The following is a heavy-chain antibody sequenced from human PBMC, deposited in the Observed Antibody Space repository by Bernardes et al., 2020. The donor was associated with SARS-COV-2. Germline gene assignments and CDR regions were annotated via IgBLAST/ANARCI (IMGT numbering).Heavy chain of an antibody. J-gene: IGHJ1*01. D-gene: IGHD2-2*01. Sequence: GGSLRLSCAASGFTFDDYAMHWVRQAPGKGLEWVSGISWNSGSIGYADSVKGRFTISRDNAKNSLYLQMNSLRAEDTALYYCATQLPSVQHWGQGTLVTGSA. CDR1: GFTFDDYA. CDR2: ISWNSGSI. CDR3: ATQLPSVQH. V-gene: IGHV3-9*01.